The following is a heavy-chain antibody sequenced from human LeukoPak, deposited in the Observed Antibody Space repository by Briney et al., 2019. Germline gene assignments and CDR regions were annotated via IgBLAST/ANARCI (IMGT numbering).Heavy chain of an antibody. CDR2: IKQDGSEK. CDR1: GFTFSSYW. CDR3: ARPTVNFWSGHYTT. D-gene: IGHD3-3*01. Sequence: GGSLRLSCAASGFTFSSYWMSWVRQDPGKGLEWVANIKQDGSEKYYVDSVKGRFSISRDNAKNSLHLQMNSLRAEDTAVYYCARPTVNFWSGHYTTWGQGTLVTVSS. J-gene: IGHJ5*02. V-gene: IGHV3-7*01.